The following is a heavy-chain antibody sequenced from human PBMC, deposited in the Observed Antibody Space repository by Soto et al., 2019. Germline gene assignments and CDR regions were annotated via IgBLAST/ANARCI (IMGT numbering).Heavy chain of an antibody. J-gene: IGHJ6*02. CDR3: ARGNWNYYYGFDV. D-gene: IGHD1-20*01. CDR2: IKPDGSEQ. CDR1: EFTFDKYY. V-gene: IGHV3-7*01. Sequence: GWSLRPSCAASEFTFDKYYMTWVRQAPGKGPEWVANIKPDGSEQYYVDSVKGPFTISRDNANNSLYLQMNSLRAEDTAVYFCARGNWNYYYGFDVWGQGTTVTVSS.